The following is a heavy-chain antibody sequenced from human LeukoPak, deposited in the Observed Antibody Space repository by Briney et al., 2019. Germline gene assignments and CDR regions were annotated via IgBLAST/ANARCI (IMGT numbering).Heavy chain of an antibody. CDR3: ARDPGDCTSTSCSLNWFDP. Sequence: PGGSLRLSCAASGFTFSSYSMNWVRQAPGKGLEWVSYISSSSSTIYYTDSVKGRFTISRDNAKNSLYLQMNSLRAEDTAVYYCARDPGDCTSTSCSLNWFDPWGQGTLVTVSS. D-gene: IGHD2-2*01. V-gene: IGHV3-48*04. J-gene: IGHJ5*02. CDR1: GFTFSSYS. CDR2: ISSSSSTI.